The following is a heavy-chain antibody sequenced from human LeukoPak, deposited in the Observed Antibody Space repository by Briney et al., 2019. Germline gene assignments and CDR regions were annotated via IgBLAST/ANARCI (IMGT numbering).Heavy chain of an antibody. CDR2: ISSSSSYI. D-gene: IGHD4-23*01. CDR1: EFLFSAYN. Sequence: GGSLRLSCAASEFLFSAYNMNWVRQAPGKGLEWISSISSSSSYIYYADSVKGRFTISRDNAKNSLYLQMNSLRAEDTAVYYCARVRLGRSLWATVVTSPIDYWGQGTLVTVSS. CDR3: ARVRLGRSLWATVVTSPIDY. V-gene: IGHV3-21*01. J-gene: IGHJ4*02.